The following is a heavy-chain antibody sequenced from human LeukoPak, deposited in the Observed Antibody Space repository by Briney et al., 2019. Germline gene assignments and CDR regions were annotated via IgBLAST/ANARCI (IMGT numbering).Heavy chain of an antibody. CDR2: INHSGST. D-gene: IGHD3-3*01. CDR3: ARGFLEWLLIRGHACDI. J-gene: IGHJ3*02. Sequence: SETLSLTCAVYGGSFSGYYWSWIRQPPGKGLEWIGEINHSGSTNYNPSLKSRVTISVDTSKNQFSLKLSSVTAADTAVYYCARGFLEWLLIRGHACDIWAQGTMVTVSS. CDR1: GGSFSGYY. V-gene: IGHV4-34*01.